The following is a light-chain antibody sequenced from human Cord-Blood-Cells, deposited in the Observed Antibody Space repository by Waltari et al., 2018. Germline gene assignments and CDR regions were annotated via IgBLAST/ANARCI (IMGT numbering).Light chain of an antibody. CDR1: SSAVGRYNL. J-gene: IGLJ3*02. V-gene: IGLV2-23*01. CDR3: CSYAGSNWV. Sequence: QSALTQPASVSGSPGQSITISCTGTSSAVGRYNLVSWYQQHPGKAPKLMIYEGSKRPSGVSNRFSDSKSGNTASLTISGLQAEDEADYYCCSYAGSNWVFGGGTKLTVL. CDR2: EGS.